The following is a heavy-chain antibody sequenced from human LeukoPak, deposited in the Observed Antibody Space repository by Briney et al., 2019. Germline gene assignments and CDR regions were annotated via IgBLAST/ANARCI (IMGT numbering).Heavy chain of an antibody. Sequence: SGPALVKPTRTLTLTCTFSGFSLSTSGMRVSWIRQPPGKALEWLARIDWDDDKFYSTSLKTRLTISKDTSKNQVVLTMTNMDPVDTATYYCARMVISSYYFDYWGQGTLVTVSS. J-gene: IGHJ4*02. V-gene: IGHV2-70*04. CDR2: IDWDDDK. CDR1: GFSLSTSGMR. CDR3: ARMVISSYYFDY. D-gene: IGHD3-16*02.